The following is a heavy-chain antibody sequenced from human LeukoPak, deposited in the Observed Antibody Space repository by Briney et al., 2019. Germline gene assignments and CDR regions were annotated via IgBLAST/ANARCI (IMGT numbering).Heavy chain of an antibody. CDR2: INPNSGGT. Sequence: ASVTVSCKASGYAFSGYYMHWVRQAPGQGLEWMGWINPNSGGTNYAQQFQGRVTLTRDTSLSTAYMELSRLSSNATAVYYFARDRFYIAWSDFHHYWGQGTL. D-gene: IGHD2-21*01. V-gene: IGHV1-2*02. CDR3: ARDRFYIAWSDFHHY. J-gene: IGHJ4*02. CDR1: GYAFSGYY.